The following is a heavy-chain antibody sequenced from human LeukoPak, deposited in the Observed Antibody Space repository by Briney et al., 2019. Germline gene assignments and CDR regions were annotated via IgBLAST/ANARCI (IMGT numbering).Heavy chain of an antibody. CDR3: ARTVVPAAIGLYYYYYMDV. CDR1: GGTFSSYA. CDR2: IIPIFGTA. D-gene: IGHD2-2*01. J-gene: IGHJ6*03. Sequence: ASVKVSCKASGGTFSSYAISWVRQAPGQGLEWMGGIIPIFGTANYAQKFQGRVTITADESTSTAYMELSSLRSEDTAVYYCARTVVPAAIGLYYYYYMDVWGKGTTVTVSS. V-gene: IGHV1-69*13.